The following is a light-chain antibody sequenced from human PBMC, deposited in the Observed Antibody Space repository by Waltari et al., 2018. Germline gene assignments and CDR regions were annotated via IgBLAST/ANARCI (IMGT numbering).Light chain of an antibody. Sequence: QSVLTQPPSVSGAPGQRVTISCTGSSSNIGGYYVYWYQQLPGMAPKLLIYDNNNRPSGVSDRFSGSKSGTSASLTITGLQTEDEADYYCQSYDSSLSALFGGGTRLTVL. V-gene: IGLV1-40*01. CDR2: DNN. CDR3: QSYDSSLSAL. J-gene: IGLJ2*01. CDR1: SSNIGGYY.